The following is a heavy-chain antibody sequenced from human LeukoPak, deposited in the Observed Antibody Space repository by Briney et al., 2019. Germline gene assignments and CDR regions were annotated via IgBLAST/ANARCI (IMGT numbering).Heavy chain of an antibody. V-gene: IGHV3-20*04. CDR2: INWNGGTT. J-gene: IGHJ4*02. CDR1: GLTFDNYG. CDR3: ARNSGAKVYTYSFQY. Sequence: GGSLRLSCVASGLTFDNYGMSWVRQAPGKGLEWVSGINWNGGTTTYADSVKGRFTISRDNAKNSLYLQMNSLRVEDTAFYYCARNSGAKVYTYSFQYWGRGTLVTVSS. D-gene: IGHD1-26*01.